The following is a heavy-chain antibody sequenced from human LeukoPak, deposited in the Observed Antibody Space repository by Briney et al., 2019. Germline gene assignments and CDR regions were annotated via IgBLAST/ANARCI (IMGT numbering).Heavy chain of an antibody. CDR1: GFTFNNYA. Sequence: GGSLRLSCAASGFTFNNYAISWVRQAPGKGLEWVSTVSGSGGTTYYAGSVKGRFTISRDNSRNTLYLQMNSLRAEDTAIYYCAKDPRVGVLWSGYYETTPWFDYWGQGTLVTVSS. V-gene: IGHV3-23*01. D-gene: IGHD3-3*01. J-gene: IGHJ4*02. CDR3: AKDPRVGVLWSGYYETTPWFDY. CDR2: VSGSGGTT.